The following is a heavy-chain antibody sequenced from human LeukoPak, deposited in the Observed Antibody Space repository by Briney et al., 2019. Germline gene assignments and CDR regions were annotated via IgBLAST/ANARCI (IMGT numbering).Heavy chain of an antibody. V-gene: IGHV1-2*02. CDR2: INPNSGGT. Sequence: ASVKVSCKASGFTFTDHYMHWVRQAPGQGLEWMGWINPNSGGTNYAQKFQGRVTMTRDTSISTAYMELSRLKSDDTAFYYCAKYYYDSYEGYYFDYWGQGTLVTVSS. D-gene: IGHD3-22*01. J-gene: IGHJ4*02. CDR1: GFTFTDHY. CDR3: AKYYYDSYEGYYFDY.